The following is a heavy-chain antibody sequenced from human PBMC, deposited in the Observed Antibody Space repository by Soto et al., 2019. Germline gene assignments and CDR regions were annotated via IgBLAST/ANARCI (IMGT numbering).Heavy chain of an antibody. CDR3: ARDSAVAGVDYVFDI. Sequence: TCSRYFMHWMRKDTGQGLEWMGIINPSGGSTSYAQKFQGRVTMTRDTSTSTVYMELSSLRSEDTAVYYCARDSAVAGVDYVFDISG. V-gene: IGHV1-46*01. J-gene: IGHJ3*02. CDR2: INPSGGST. D-gene: IGHD6-19*01. CDR1: TCSRYF.